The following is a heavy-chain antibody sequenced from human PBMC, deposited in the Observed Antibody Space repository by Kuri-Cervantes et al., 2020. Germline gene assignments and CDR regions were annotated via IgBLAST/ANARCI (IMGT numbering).Heavy chain of an antibody. CDR3: ARGYCGGDCYSAEYFQH. CDR2: IIPIFGTA. CDR1: GGTFSSFD. J-gene: IGHJ1*01. D-gene: IGHD2-21*02. Sequence: SVKVSCKASGGTFSSFDISWVQQAPGQGLEWMGGIIPIFGTANYAQKFQGRVTITTDESTSTAYMELSSLRSEDTAVYYCARGYCGGDCYSAEYFQHWGQGTLVTVSS. V-gene: IGHV1-69*05.